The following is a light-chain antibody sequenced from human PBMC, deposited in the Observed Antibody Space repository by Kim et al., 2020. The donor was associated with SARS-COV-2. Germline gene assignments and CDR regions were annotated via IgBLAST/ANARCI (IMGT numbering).Light chain of an antibody. V-gene: IGLV1-51*01. J-gene: IGLJ2*01. CDR1: SSNRGKNY. Sequence: GPRITISLSGNSSNRGKNYVSCYQQLPRTAPKLLIYDNNKRPSGIPDRFSGSKSGTSATLGITGLQTGDEADYYCGTWDSSLSAVVFGGGTQLTVL. CDR2: DNN. CDR3: GTWDSSLSAVV.